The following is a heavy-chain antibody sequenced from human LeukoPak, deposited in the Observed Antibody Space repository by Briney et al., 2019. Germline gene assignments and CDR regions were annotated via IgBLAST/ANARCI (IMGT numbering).Heavy chain of an antibody. CDR2: INSDGSNT. CDR3: ARSHASYSSSWYFSYYFDY. D-gene: IGHD6-13*01. Sequence: PGGSLRLSCAASGFTFSTYWMHWVRQAPVKGLVWVSRINSDGSNTRYADSVKGRFTISRDNAKNTLYMQMNSLRAEDTAVYFCARSHASYSSSWYFSYYFDYWGQGALVTVSS. V-gene: IGHV3-74*01. J-gene: IGHJ4*02. CDR1: GFTFSTYW.